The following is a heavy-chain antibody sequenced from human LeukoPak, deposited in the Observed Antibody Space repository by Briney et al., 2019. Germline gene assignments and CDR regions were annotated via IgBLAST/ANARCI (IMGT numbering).Heavy chain of an antibody. CDR2: ISSSGSTT. J-gene: IGHJ4*02. CDR1: GFTFSHYW. V-gene: IGHV3-48*04. Sequence: PGGSLRLSCAASGFTFSHYWMSWVRQAPGKGLEWVSYISSSGSTTHYADSVKGRFTISRDNAKKSLYLQMNSLRAEDTAVYYCARDNYDSSGYYFDWGQGTLVTVSS. CDR3: ARDNYDSSGYYFD. D-gene: IGHD3-22*01.